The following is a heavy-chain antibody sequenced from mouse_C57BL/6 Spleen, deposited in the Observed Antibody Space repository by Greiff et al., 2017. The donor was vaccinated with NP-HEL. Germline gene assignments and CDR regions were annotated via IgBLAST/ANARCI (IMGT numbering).Heavy chain of an antibody. Sequence: VQLQQSGPVLVKPGASVKMSCKASGYTFTDYYMNWVKQSHGKSLEWIGVINPYNGGTSYNQQFKGKATLTDDKSSSTAYMELNSLTSEDSAVYYCARSEGYYFDYLGQGTTLTVSA. CDR2: INPYNGGT. CDR3: ARSEGYYFDY. J-gene: IGHJ2*01. CDR1: GYTFTDYY. V-gene: IGHV1-19*01.